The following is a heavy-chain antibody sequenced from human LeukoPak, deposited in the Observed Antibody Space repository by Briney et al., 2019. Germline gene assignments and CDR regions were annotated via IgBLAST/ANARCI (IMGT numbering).Heavy chain of an antibody. CDR2: VSNTVSYTGDT. D-gene: IGHD3-16*01. V-gene: IGHV4-59*08. J-gene: IGHJ6*03. CDR1: GASIIDDS. CDR3: VTGEYKWDRINYSYFYMDV. Sequence: SETLSLTCSVSGASIIDDSWTWVRQPPGKGLEWIGFVSNTVSYTGDTSYYNPSLRSRVTMSLDTSMNQFSLKLSSVTAADTAVYYCVTGEYKWDRINYSYFYMDVWGKGATVTVSS.